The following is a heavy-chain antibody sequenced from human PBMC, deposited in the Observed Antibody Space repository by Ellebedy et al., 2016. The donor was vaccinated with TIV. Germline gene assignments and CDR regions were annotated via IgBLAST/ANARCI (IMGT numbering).Heavy chain of an antibody. Sequence: ASVKVSXKTSGYTFTNYDISWVRQATGQGLEWMGWMNPKGGHTGYAQKFLGRLTLTRNTSVNTAYMELSSLKFEDTAVYYCARRRCCSSTTCKVKTIFGMMTPSPIDTWGRGTLVTVSS. CDR3: ARRRCCSSTTCKVKTIFGMMTPSPIDT. D-gene: IGHD2-2*01. CDR2: MNPKGGHT. CDR1: GYTFTNYD. J-gene: IGHJ5*02. V-gene: IGHV1-8*01.